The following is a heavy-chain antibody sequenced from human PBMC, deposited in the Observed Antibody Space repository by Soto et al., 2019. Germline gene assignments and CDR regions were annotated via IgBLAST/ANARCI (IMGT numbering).Heavy chain of an antibody. CDR2: IIPLFGTT. Sequence: SVKVSCKASGDTFKNCVISWVRQAPGQGLEWMGGIIPLFGTTDFAQRFQGRLTITTDESTTTAYMELSRLRSEDTATYYCAAELGFGKLSVVWGQGTTVTVSS. CDR3: AAELGFGKLSVV. V-gene: IGHV1-69*05. J-gene: IGHJ6*02. D-gene: IGHD3-10*01. CDR1: GDTFKNCV.